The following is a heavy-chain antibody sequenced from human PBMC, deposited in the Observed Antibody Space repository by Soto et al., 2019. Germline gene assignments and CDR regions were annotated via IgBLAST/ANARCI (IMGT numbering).Heavy chain of an antibody. D-gene: IGHD3-22*01. V-gene: IGHV4-34*01. J-gene: IGHJ4*02. CDR3: ARGNNYYDSSGYLDY. CDR1: GGSFSGYY. Sequence: PSETLSLTCAVYGGSFSGYYWSWIRQPPGKGLEWIGEINHSGSTSYNPSLKSRVTISVDTSKNQFSLKLSSVTAADTAVYYCARGNNYYDSSGYLDYWGQGTLVTVSS. CDR2: INHSGST.